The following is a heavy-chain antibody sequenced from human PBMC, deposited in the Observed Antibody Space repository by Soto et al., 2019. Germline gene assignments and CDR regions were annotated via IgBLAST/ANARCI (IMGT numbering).Heavy chain of an antibody. J-gene: IGHJ5*02. CDR1: GFTFSNHY. D-gene: IGHD6-19*01. Sequence: LRLSCAASGFTFSNHYIDWVRQAPGKGLEWVGRARNKANSYTTEYAASVKGRFTISRDDSKNSAYLQMNSLKTEDTAVYYCARVRAGSVGWFDPWGQGTLVTVSS. V-gene: IGHV3-72*01. CDR2: ARNKANSYTT. CDR3: ARVRAGSVGWFDP.